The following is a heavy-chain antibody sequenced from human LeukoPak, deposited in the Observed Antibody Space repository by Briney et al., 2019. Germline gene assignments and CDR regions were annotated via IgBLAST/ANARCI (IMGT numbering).Heavy chain of an antibody. J-gene: IGHJ5*02. V-gene: IGHV3-21*06. CDR2: IFGSRDSI. D-gene: IGHD4-11*01. CDR1: GFSFSDFG. Sequence: KSGGSLRLSCAASGFSFSDFGMGWVRQAPGKRLEWVSSIFGSRDSISYANSVKGRFTISRDNAENSLYLQMESLRVEDTAVYYCTRGMDHINYAWFDPWGRGTLVIVSS. CDR3: TRGMDHINYAWFDP.